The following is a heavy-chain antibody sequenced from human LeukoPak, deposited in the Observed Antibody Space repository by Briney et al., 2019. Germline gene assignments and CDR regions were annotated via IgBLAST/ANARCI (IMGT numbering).Heavy chain of an antibody. CDR3: AKEPDGMDV. V-gene: IGHV3-53*01. Sequence: GGSLRLSCAASGFTVSSNYMSWVRQAPGKGLEWVSVIYSGGSTYYADSVKGRFTISRDNSKNTNTLFLQMDSLRAEDTAVYYCAKEPDGMDVWGQGTTVTVSS. CDR1: GFTVSSNY. CDR2: IYSGGST. J-gene: IGHJ6*02. D-gene: IGHD1-14*01.